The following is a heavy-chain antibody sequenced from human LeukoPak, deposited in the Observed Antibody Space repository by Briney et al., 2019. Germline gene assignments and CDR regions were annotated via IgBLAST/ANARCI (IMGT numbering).Heavy chain of an antibody. CDR1: GGSISSSSYY. V-gene: IGHV4-39*01. D-gene: IGHD6-13*01. Sequence: PSETLSLTCTVSGGSISSSSYYWGWIRQPPGKGLEWIGSIYYSGSTYYNPSLKSRVTISVDTSKNQFSLKLSSVTAADTAVYYCARLDSSSWYVDYWGQGTLVTVSS. J-gene: IGHJ4*02. CDR2: IYYSGST. CDR3: ARLDSSSWYVDY.